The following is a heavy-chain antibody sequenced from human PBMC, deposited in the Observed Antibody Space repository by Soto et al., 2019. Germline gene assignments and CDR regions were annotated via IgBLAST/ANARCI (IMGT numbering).Heavy chain of an antibody. J-gene: IGHJ3*02. D-gene: IGHD3-10*01. CDR2: IIPIFGTA. CDR3: ASLDYYGSGGYYNAVYDAFDI. Sequence: QVQLVQSGAEVKKPGSSVKVSCKASGGTFSSYAISWVRQAPGQGLEWMGGIIPIFGTANYAQKFQGRVTITADEATSTAYMELGSLRSEDTAVYYCASLDYYGSGGYYNAVYDAFDIWGQGTMVTVSS. CDR1: GGTFSSYA. V-gene: IGHV1-69*01.